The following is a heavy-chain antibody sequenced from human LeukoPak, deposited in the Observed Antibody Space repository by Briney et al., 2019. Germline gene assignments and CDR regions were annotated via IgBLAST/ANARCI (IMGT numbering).Heavy chain of an antibody. CDR2: ISGSGGST. CDR3: ANSDGTCWGNWFDP. CDR1: GFTFNSYA. Sequence: GGSLRLSCAASGFTFNSYAMTWVRQAPGKGLEWVSAISGSGGSTEYADSVKGRFTISRDNSKNTLYLQMNSLRAEDTSVYYCANSDGTCWGNWFDPWGQGTLVTVSS. J-gene: IGHJ5*02. V-gene: IGHV3-23*01. D-gene: IGHD2-15*01.